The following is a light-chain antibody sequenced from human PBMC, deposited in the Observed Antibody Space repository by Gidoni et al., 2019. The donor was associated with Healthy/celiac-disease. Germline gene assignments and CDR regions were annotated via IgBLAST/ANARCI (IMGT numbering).Light chain of an antibody. CDR1: EDISNY. CDR3: QQYDNPWT. CDR2: DAS. Sequence: DIQMTQSPSSLSASVGDRVTITCQASEDISNYLNWYQQKSGKAPKLLIFDASNLETGVPSRFSGSGSGTDFTFTISSLQPEDIATYYCQQYDNPWTFGQGTKVEIK. V-gene: IGKV1-33*01. J-gene: IGKJ1*01.